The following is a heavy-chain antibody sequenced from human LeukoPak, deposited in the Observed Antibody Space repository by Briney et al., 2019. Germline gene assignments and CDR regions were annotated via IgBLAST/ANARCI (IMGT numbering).Heavy chain of an antibody. D-gene: IGHD1-26*01. CDR3: AREWLNSGSLTEY. V-gene: IGHV3-74*01. CDR1: GFIFIEYW. Sequence: GGSLSLSYAASGFIFIEYWMRWGRHAPGEWLVWVLRIDIDGGKITYADSVKGRFTISRDNAKNTLYLQLNSLRADDTAVYYCAREWLNSGSLTEYWGQGALVTVSS. CDR2: IDIDGGKI. J-gene: IGHJ4*02.